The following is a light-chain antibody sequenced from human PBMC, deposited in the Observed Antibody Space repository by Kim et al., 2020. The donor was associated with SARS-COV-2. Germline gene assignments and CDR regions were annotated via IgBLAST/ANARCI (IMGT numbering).Light chain of an antibody. J-gene: IGLJ3*02. CDR2: DVN. V-gene: IGLV2-14*01. CDR1: SSDVGAYNY. CDR3: NSYTSSNTLV. Sequence: QSVLTQPASVSGSPGQSITISCTGTSSDVGAYNYVSWYQQYPGIAPKLMISDVNKRPSGVSNRFSGSKSGNTASLTISGLQAEDEADYYCNSYTSSNTLVFGGGTQLTVL.